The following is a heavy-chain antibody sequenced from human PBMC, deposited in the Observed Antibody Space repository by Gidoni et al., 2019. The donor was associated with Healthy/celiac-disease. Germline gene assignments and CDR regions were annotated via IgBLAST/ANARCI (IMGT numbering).Heavy chain of an antibody. V-gene: IGHV3-30*18. D-gene: IGHD5-18*01. CDR2: ISYDGSNK. J-gene: IGHJ6*02. CDR1: GFTFSSYA. CDR3: AKARIQLWLLYYYYGMDV. Sequence: QVQLVESGGGVVQPGRSLSLSCAASGFTFSSYALHWARQAPGKGLAWVAVISYDGSNKYYADSVKGRFTISRDNSKNTLYLQMNSLRAEDTAVYYCAKARIQLWLLYYYYGMDVWGQGTTVTVSS.